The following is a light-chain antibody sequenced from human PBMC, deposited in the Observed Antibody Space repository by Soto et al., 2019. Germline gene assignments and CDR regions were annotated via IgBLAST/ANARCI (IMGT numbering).Light chain of an antibody. Sequence: DIQLTQSPSFLSASVGDRFTITCRASQGISSYLAWYQQKPGKAPKLLIYAASTLQSGVPSRFSGSGSGTEFTLTISSLQPEDFATYYCQQLNSYQITFGQGTRLEIK. V-gene: IGKV1-9*01. CDR1: QGISSY. CDR3: QQLNSYQIT. J-gene: IGKJ5*01. CDR2: AAS.